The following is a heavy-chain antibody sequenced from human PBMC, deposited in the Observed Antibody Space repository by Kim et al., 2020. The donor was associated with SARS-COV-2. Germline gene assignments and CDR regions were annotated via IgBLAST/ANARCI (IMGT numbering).Heavy chain of an antibody. V-gene: IGHV3-72*01. CDR3: AKGYGFSKFNYGMDV. CDR2: TRNKANSYTT. D-gene: IGHD3-3*01. CDR1: GFTFSDHY. J-gene: IGHJ6*02. Sequence: GGSLRLSCAASGFTFSDHYMDWVRQAPGKGLEWVGRTRNKANSYTTEYAASVKGRFTISRDDSKNSLYLQMNSLKTEDTAVYYCAKGYGFSKFNYGMDVWGQGTTVTVSS.